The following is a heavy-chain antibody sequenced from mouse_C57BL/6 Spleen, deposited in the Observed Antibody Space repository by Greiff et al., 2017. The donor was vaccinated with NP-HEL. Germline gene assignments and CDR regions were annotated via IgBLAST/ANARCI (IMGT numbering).Heavy chain of an antibody. J-gene: IGHJ4*01. D-gene: IGHD4-1*01. V-gene: IGHV1-64*01. CDR2: IHPNSGST. Sequence: VQLQQPGAELVKPGASVKLSCKASGYTFTSYWMHWVKQRPGQGLEWIGMIHPNSGSTNYNEKSKSKATLTVDKSSSTAYMQLSSLTSEDSAVYYCARGELVYAMDYWGQGTSVTVSS. CDR1: GYTFTSYW. CDR3: ARGELVYAMDY.